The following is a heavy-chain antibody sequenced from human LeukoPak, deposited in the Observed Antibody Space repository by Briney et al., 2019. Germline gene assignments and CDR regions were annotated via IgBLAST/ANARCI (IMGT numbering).Heavy chain of an antibody. J-gene: IGHJ4*02. CDR3: ARYSSGPFDY. CDR1: GYSISSGYY. V-gene: IGHV4-38-2*02. D-gene: IGHD6-19*01. CDR2: IYHSGST. Sequence: PSETLSLTCTVSGYSISSGYYWGWIRQPPGKGLEWIGSIYHSGSTYYNPSLKSRVTISVDTSKNQFSLKLSSVTAADTAVYYCARYSSGPFDYWGQGTLVTVSS.